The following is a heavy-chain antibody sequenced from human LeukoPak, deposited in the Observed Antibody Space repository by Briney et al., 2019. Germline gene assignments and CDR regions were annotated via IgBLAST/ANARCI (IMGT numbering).Heavy chain of an antibody. J-gene: IGHJ5*02. Sequence: SETLFLTCTVSGYSISSGYYWGWIRQPPGKGLEWIGSIYHSGSTYYNPSLKSRVTISVDTSKNQFSLKLSSVTAADTAVYYCARRTYGDWFDPWGQGTLVTVSS. V-gene: IGHV4-38-2*02. CDR3: ARRTYGDWFDP. CDR2: IYHSGST. CDR1: GYSISSGYY. D-gene: IGHD4-17*01.